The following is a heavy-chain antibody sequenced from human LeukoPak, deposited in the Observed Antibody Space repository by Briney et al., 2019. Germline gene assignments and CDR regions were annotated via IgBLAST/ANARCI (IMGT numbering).Heavy chain of an antibody. CDR3: ARGGNYGDYDGYFDY. CDR1: GGSFSGYY. CDR2: IYYSGST. J-gene: IGHJ4*02. D-gene: IGHD4-17*01. Sequence: SETLSLTCAVYGGSFSGYYWSWIRQPPGKGLEWIGYIYYSGSTNYNPSLRSRVTISVDTSKNQFSLKLSSVTAADTAVYYCARGGNYGDYDGYFDYWGQGTLVTVSS. V-gene: IGHV4-59*08.